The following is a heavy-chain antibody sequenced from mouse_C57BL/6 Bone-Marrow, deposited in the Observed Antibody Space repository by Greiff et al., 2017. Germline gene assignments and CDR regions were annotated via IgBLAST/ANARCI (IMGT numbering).Heavy chain of an antibody. D-gene: IGHD3-2*02. CDR2: FYPGGGST. CDR1: GYTFNEYS. CDR3: ARHGRQLRRLYYFDY. Sequence: QVQLQQSGAELVKPGASVKLSCKASGYTFNEYSIHWVKQRSGQGLEWIGRFYPGGGSTKYNEKFKDKATLTADKSSSTAYMELSRLTSEDSAVXYCARHGRQLRRLYYFDYWGQGTTLTVSS. V-gene: IGHV1-62-2*01. J-gene: IGHJ2*01.